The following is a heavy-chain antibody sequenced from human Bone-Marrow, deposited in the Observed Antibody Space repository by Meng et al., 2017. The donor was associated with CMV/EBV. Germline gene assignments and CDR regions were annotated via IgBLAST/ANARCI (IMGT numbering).Heavy chain of an antibody. Sequence: GGSLRLSCAASGFTFSSYSMNWVRQAPGKGLEWVSAISGSGGSTYYADSVKGRFTISRDNSKNTLYLQMNSLRAEDTAVYYCADGGNGIDYWGQGTLVTVSS. CDR3: ADGGNGIDY. V-gene: IGHV3-23*01. CDR1: GFTFSSYS. D-gene: IGHD4-23*01. CDR2: ISGSGGST. J-gene: IGHJ4*02.